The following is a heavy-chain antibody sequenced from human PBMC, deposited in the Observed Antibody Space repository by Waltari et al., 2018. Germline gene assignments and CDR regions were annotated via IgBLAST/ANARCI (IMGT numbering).Heavy chain of an antibody. CDR2: INPNSGGT. CDR1: GYTLTGNY. Sequence: QEHLVPSGAEVKKPGASVKVSCKASGYTLTGNYIHWVRQAPGQGLEWMGWINPNSGGTNYAQKFQGRVTVTRDTSISTAYMEVSSLRSDDTAVYYCAKSPWNGPLDYWGQGTLVTVSS. D-gene: IGHD2-8*01. CDR3: AKSPWNGPLDY. V-gene: IGHV1-2*02. J-gene: IGHJ4*02.